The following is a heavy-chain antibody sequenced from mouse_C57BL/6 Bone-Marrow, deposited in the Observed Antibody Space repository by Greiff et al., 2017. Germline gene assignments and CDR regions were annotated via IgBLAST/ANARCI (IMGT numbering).Heavy chain of an antibody. J-gene: IGHJ3*01. CDR3: APYSIGFAY. Sequence: QVQLKQSGPELVKPGASVKISCKASGYAFSSSWMNWVKQRPGKGLEWIGRIYPGDGDTNYNGKFKGKATLTADKSSSTAYMQLSSLTSEDSAVYFCAPYSIGFAYWGQGTLVTVSA. CDR2: IYPGDGDT. D-gene: IGHD2-10*01. V-gene: IGHV1-82*01. CDR1: GYAFSSSW.